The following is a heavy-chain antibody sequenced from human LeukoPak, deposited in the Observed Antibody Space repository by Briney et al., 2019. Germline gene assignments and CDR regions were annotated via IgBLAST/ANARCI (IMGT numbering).Heavy chain of an antibody. CDR3: ASHIRGSWSTRNFDC. CDR1: GYSISSGYY. CDR2: MHHSGST. D-gene: IGHD1-14*01. V-gene: IGHV4-38-2*01. J-gene: IGHJ4*01. Sequence: SSETLSLTCGVSGYSISSGYYWGWIRQPPGKGLEWIGSMHHSGSTYYNASLKSRVTISVDTSKNQFSLKLSSVTAADTAVYYCASHIRGSWSTRNFDCWGHGTLVTVSS.